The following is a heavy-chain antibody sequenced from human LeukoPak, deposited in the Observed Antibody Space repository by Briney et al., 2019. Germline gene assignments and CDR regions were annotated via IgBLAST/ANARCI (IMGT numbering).Heavy chain of an antibody. Sequence: GGSLRLSCAASGFTFSSYAMNWVRQAPGKGLEWVSVISGSGDNTYYADLVKGRFTISRDNSKNTLYLQMNSLRAEDTAVYYCAKNYDFWSGYYTRRPVDYWGQGTLVTVSS. J-gene: IGHJ4*02. CDR3: AKNYDFWSGYYTRRPVDY. D-gene: IGHD3-3*01. CDR2: ISGSGDNT. V-gene: IGHV3-23*01. CDR1: GFTFSSYA.